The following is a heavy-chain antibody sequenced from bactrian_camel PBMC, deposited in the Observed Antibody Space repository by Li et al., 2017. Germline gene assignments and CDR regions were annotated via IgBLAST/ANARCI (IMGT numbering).Heavy chain of an antibody. D-gene: IGHD7*01. CDR3: ARGEPISFGY. CDR1: ALTLSSYW. V-gene: IGHV3S1*01. J-gene: IGHJ6*01. CDR2: INTGGGST. Sequence: HVQLVESGGGLVQPGGSLRLSCAADALTLSSYWMYWVRQAPGKGLEWVSRINTGGGSTYYADSVKGRFTISRDNAKNTLYLQTNSLKPEDTGVYYCARGEPISFGYWGQGTQVTVS.